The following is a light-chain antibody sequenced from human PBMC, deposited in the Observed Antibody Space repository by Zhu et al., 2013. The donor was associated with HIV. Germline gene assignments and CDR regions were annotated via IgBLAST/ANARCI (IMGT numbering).Light chain of an antibody. CDR1: QNINKN. CDR3: QHYNSRYAT. CDR2: DAS. J-gene: IGKJ1*01. V-gene: IGKV1-33*01. Sequence: DIRLTQSPSSLSASVGDRVTITCQASQNINKNLNWYQHKPEKAPKALIYDASNLETGVPSRFSGSGSGTDFTFTINSLQPEDIATYYCQHYNSRYATFGQGTRVEV.